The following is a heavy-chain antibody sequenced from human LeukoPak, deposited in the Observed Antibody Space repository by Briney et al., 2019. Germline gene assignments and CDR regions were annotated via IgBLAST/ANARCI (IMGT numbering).Heavy chain of an antibody. V-gene: IGHV3-21*01. CDR3: ARGERLVPAAPFDY. Sequence: GGSLKPPCQASGSTFSSNRMNWVSQAPGKGLDWVSSISSSSSYIYYADSVKGRFTISRDNAKNSLYLQMNSLRAEDTAVYYCARGERLVPAAPFDYWGQGTLVTVSS. D-gene: IGHD2-2*01. J-gene: IGHJ4*02. CDR2: ISSSSSYI. CDR1: GSTFSSNR.